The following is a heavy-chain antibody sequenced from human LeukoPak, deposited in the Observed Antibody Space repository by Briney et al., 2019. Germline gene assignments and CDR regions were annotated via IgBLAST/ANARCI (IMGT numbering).Heavy chain of an antibody. CDR1: GFTFGSYA. J-gene: IGHJ4*02. CDR3: ASARVVEVLATPTALDY. D-gene: IGHD2-2*01. Sequence: PGRSLRLSCAASGFTFGSYAMHWVRQAPGKGLEWVAIISYDGSDTYYTDSVKGRFTISRDNSKNTLYLQMNSLRAEDTAVYYCASARVVEVLATPTALDYWGQGTLVTVSS. V-gene: IGHV3-30-3*01. CDR2: ISYDGSDT.